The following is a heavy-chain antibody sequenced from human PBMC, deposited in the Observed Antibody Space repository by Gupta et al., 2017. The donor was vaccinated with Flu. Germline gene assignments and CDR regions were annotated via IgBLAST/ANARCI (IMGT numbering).Heavy chain of an antibody. D-gene: IGHD6-19*01. CDR3: ARALLTPGYSSHMDV. J-gene: IGHJ6*02. Sequence: QVQLQESGPGLVKPSQTLSLTCTVSGGSISSGSYYWSWIRQPAGKGLEWIGRIYTSGSTNYNPSLKSRVTISVDTSKNQFSLKLSSVTAADTAVYYCARALLTPGYSSHMDVWGQGTTVTVSS. V-gene: IGHV4-61*02. CDR2: IYTSGST. CDR1: GGSISSGSYY.